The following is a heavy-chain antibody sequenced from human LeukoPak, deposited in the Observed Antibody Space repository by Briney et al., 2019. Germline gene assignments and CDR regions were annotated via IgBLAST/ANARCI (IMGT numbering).Heavy chain of an antibody. J-gene: IGHJ4*02. D-gene: IGHD6-19*01. CDR3: AREAVAVAGPTFDY. Sequence: GGSLRLSCVASGFTFSNFGMHWVRQAPGKGLEWVAFIRFDGNNNFYADSVKGRFTISRDNSKNSLYLQMNSLRAEDTAVYYCAREAVAVAGPTFDYWGQGTLVTVSS. V-gene: IGHV3-30*02. CDR1: GFTFSNFG. CDR2: IRFDGNNN.